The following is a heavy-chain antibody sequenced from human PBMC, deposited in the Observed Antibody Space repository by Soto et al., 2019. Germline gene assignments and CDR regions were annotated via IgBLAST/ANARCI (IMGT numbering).Heavy chain of an antibody. J-gene: IGHJ1*01. CDR2: IYHSGST. D-gene: IGHD3-22*01. CDR1: GGSVSSGNDY. CDR3: ARGGYYEYFCF. V-gene: IGHV4-61*01. Sequence: QVQLQESGPGLVKPSETLSLTCTVSGGSVSSGNDYWSWIRQPPGKGLEWIGYIYHSGSTNYNPSLKSRLTISGDTSKNQVSLKLTSVTAADTAVYYCARGGYYEYFCFWGQGTLVTVSS.